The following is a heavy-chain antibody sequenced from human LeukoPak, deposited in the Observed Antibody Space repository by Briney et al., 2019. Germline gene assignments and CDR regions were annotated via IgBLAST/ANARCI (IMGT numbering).Heavy chain of an antibody. D-gene: IGHD1-26*01. CDR1: GFTFSSYA. CDR2: IWYDGSNK. CDR3: ARGWELLYWYGMDV. Sequence: GGSLRLSCAASGFTFSSYAMHWVRQAPGKGLEWVAVIWYDGSNKYYADSVKGRFTISRDNSKNTLYLQMNSLRAEDTAVYYCARGWELLYWYGMDVWGQGTTVTVSS. J-gene: IGHJ6*02. V-gene: IGHV3-33*08.